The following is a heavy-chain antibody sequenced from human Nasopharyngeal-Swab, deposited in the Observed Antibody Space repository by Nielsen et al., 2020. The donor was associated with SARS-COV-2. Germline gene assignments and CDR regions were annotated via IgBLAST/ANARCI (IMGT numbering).Heavy chain of an antibody. J-gene: IGHJ5*02. Sequence: GESLKISCAASGFTFSSAMSWFRQAPGKGLECVSGIGGSGGKTYYADSVKGRFTISRDNAKNSLFLQMNSLRDEDTAVYYCTRDPGDLWGQGTLVTVSS. D-gene: IGHD7-27*01. CDR2: IGGSGGKT. CDR3: TRDPGDL. V-gene: IGHV3-23*01. CDR1: GFTFSSA.